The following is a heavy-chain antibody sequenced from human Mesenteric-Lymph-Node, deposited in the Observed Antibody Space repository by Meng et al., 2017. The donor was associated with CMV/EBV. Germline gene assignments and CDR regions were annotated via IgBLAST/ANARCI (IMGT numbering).Heavy chain of an antibody. CDR1: FTFSSYG. CDR2: IRYDGSNK. D-gene: IGHD6-13*01. V-gene: IGHV3-30*02. Sequence: FTFSSYGRHWVRQAPGKGLEWVAFIRYDGSNKYYADSVKGRFTISRDNSKNTLYLQMNSLRAEDTAVYYCAKDRGPKQQLSRSWFDPWGQGTLVTVSS. J-gene: IGHJ5*02. CDR3: AKDRGPKQQLSRSWFDP.